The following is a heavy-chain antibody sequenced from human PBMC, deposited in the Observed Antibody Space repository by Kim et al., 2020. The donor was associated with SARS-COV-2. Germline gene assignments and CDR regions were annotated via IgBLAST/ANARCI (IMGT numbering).Heavy chain of an antibody. V-gene: IGHV4-59*01. J-gene: IGHJ6*02. Sequence: YDPSLKRRVTISVDTSKNQLSLNLSSMTAADTAIYYCARYYGRSRFYGLDVWGQGTTVTVSS. D-gene: IGHD3-10*01. CDR3: ARYYGRSRFYGLDV.